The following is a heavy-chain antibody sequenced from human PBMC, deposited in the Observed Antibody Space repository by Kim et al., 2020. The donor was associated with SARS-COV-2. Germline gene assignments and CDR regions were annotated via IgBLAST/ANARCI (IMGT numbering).Heavy chain of an antibody. J-gene: IGHJ4*02. V-gene: IGHV3-33*01. Sequence: YAYSVKGRFTISRDNSKNTLYLQMNSLRAEDTAVYYCAREDIVVVPAIDYWGQGTLVTVSS. CDR3: AREDIVVVPAIDY. D-gene: IGHD2-2*01.